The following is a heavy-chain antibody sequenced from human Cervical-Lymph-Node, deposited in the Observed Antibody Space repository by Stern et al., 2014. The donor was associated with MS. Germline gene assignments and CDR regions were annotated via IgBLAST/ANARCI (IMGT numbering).Heavy chain of an antibody. D-gene: IGHD3-10*01. V-gene: IGHV3-33*01. CDR3: ARGEPIGWFGELSYYYYYGMDV. CDR2: IWYDGSNK. CDR1: GFTFSSYG. Sequence: VQLVESGGGVVQPGRSLRLSCAASGFTFSSYGMHWVRQAPGKGLEWVAVIWYDGSNKYYADSVKGRFTISRGHSKNTMYLQMNSLRAEDTAVYYCARGEPIGWFGELSYYYYYGMDVWGQGTTVTVSS. J-gene: IGHJ6*02.